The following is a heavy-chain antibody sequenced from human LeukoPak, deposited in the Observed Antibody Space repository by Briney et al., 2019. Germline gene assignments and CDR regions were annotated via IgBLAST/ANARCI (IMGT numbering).Heavy chain of an antibody. CDR1: GGTFSSYA. CDR3: ARDSYTSGWYGDYYYYGMDV. CDR2: IIPIFGTA. J-gene: IGHJ6*02. Sequence: ASVKVSCKASGGTFSSYAISWVRQAPGQGLEWMGGIIPIFGTANYAQKFQGRVTITADESASTAYMELSSLRSEDTAVYYCARDSYTSGWYGDYYYYGMDVWGQGTTVTVSS. D-gene: IGHD6-19*01. V-gene: IGHV1-69*01.